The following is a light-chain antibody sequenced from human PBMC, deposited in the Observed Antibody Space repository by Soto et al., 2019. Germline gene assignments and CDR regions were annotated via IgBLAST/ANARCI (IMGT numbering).Light chain of an antibody. V-gene: IGKV2-28*01. CDR1: QSLLYNNTYNY. CDR3: MQALQSLT. CDR2: FGS. J-gene: IGKJ5*01. Sequence: IVMTQSPLTLPVTPGEPSSISCRSSQSLLYNNTYNYLDWYVQKPGKSPQLLIYFGSNRAPGVPDRLSGSGSGTDFTLKINRVEAEDVGTYYCMQALQSLTFGQGTRLEIK.